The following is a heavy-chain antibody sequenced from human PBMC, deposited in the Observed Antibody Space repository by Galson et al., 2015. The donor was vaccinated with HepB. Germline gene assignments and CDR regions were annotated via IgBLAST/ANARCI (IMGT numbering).Heavy chain of an antibody. D-gene: IGHD5-24*01. CDR1: GFTFSSYA. J-gene: IGHJ4*02. CDR3: AREPQEMATIWGLDY. CDR2: ISYDGSNK. Sequence: SLRLSCAASGFTFSSYAMHWVRQAPGKGLEWVAVISYDGSNKYYADSVKGRFTISRDNSKNTLYLQMNSLRAEDTAVYYCAREPQEMATIWGLDYWGQGTLVTVSS. V-gene: IGHV3-30-3*01.